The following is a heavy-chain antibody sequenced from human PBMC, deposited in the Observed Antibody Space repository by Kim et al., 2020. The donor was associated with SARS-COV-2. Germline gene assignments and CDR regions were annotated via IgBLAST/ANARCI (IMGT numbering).Heavy chain of an antibody. CDR2: INPSGGST. CDR3: ARAVGIAGAYYYYYGMDV. CDR1: GYTFTSYY. V-gene: IGHV1-46*01. Sequence: ASVKVSCKASGYTFTSYYMHWVRQAPGQGLEWMGIINPSGGSTSYAQKFQGRVTMTRDTSTSTVYMELSSLRSEDTAVYYCARAVGIAGAYYYYYGMDVWGQGTTVTVSS. D-gene: IGHD2-15*01. J-gene: IGHJ6*02.